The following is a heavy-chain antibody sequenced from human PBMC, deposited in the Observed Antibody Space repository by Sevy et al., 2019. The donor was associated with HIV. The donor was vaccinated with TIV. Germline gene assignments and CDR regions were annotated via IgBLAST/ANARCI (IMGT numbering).Heavy chain of an antibody. J-gene: IGHJ4*02. V-gene: IGHV3-30*04. CDR2: ISYDGSNK. CDR3: ARAGVVGATTVYYFDY. D-gene: IGHD1-26*01. Sequence: GGSLRLSCAASGFTFSSYAMHWVRQAPGKGLEWVAVISYDGSNKYYAESVKGRFTISRDNSKNTLYLQMNSLRAEDTAAYYCARAGVVGATTVYYFDYWGQGTLVTVSS. CDR1: GFTFSSYA.